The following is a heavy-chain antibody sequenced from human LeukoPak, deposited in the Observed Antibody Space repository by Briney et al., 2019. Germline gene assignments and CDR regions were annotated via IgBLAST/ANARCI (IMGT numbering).Heavy chain of an antibody. Sequence: GGSLRLSCAASEFIVSSDYMSWVRQAPGKGLEWVSVLFAVGVIFYADSVKGRFIISRDDSKNTRYLQMNSLRAEDTAVYYCARDHRGVGALDYWGQGTLVTVSS. CDR3: ARDHRGVGALDY. CDR1: EFIVSSDY. V-gene: IGHV3-66*01. D-gene: IGHD1-26*01. CDR2: LFAVGVI. J-gene: IGHJ4*02.